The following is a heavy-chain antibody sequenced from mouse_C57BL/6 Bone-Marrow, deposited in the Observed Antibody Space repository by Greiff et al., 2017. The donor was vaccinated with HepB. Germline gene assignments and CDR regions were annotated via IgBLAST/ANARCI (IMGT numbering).Heavy chain of an antibody. J-gene: IGHJ3*01. CDR3: ARKKGNYYSNPAWFAY. V-gene: IGHV1-9*01. D-gene: IGHD2-5*01. CDR2: ILPGSGST. CDR1: GYTFTGYW. Sequence: QVQLQQSGAELMKPGASVKLSCKATGYTFTGYWIEWVKQRPGHGLEWIGEILPGSGSTNYNEKFKGKATFTADTSSNTAYMQLSSLTTEDSAIYYCARKKGNYYSNPAWFAYWGQGTLVTVSA.